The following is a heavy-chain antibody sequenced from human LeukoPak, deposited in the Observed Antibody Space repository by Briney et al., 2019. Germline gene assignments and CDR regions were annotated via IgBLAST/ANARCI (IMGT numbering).Heavy chain of an antibody. Sequence: ASVKVSCKASGYTFTGYYMHWVRQAPGQGLEWMGGFDPEDGETIYAQKFQGRVTMTEDTSTDTAYMELSSLRSEDTAVYYCATLPIVGATFGAFDIWGQGTMVTVSS. CDR3: ATLPIVGATFGAFDI. CDR2: FDPEDGET. J-gene: IGHJ3*02. D-gene: IGHD1-26*01. V-gene: IGHV1-24*01. CDR1: GYTFTGYY.